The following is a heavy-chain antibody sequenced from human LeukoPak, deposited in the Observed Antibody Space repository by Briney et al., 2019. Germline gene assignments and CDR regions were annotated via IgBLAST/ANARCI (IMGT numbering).Heavy chain of an antibody. CDR2: ITGSGHTT. J-gene: IGHJ2*01. V-gene: IGHV3-23*01. CDR3: AKAIRNLGWYFDL. CDR1: GFTFSSYA. Sequence: PGGSLRLSCAASGFTFSSYAMSWVRQALGKGLEWVSGITGSGHTTYYADSVKGRFTISRDNSKNTLYVQMNSLRAEDTAVYYCAKAIRNLGWYFDLWGRGTLVTVSS. D-gene: IGHD3-3*01.